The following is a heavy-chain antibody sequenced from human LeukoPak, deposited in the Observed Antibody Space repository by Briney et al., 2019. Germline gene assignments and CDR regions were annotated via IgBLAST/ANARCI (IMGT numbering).Heavy chain of an antibody. CDR1: GFTFSNYV. D-gene: IGHD2-15*01. Sequence: GGSLRLSCAASGFTFSNYVMSWVRQAPGKGLEWVSAISGSGGSTYYADSVKGRFTISRDNSKNTLYLQMNSLRAEDTAVYYCAKSVVAADFDYWGQGTLVTVSS. J-gene: IGHJ4*02. CDR3: AKSVVAADFDY. CDR2: ISGSGGST. V-gene: IGHV3-23*01.